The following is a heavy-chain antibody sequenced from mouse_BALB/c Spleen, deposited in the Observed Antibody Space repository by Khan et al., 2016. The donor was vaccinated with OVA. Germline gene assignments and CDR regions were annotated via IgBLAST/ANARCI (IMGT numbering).Heavy chain of an antibody. CDR3: ARGRWSGGFAY. Sequence: EVQLVESGGGLVQPGGSLRLSCATSGFTFTDYYMSWVRQPPGKALEWLGFIRNKANGYTTEYSASVKGRFTISRDNSQSILYLHMNTLRAEDSATYYCARGRWSGGFAYWGQGTLVTVSA. J-gene: IGHJ3*01. CDR2: IRNKANGYTT. CDR1: GFTFTDYY. V-gene: IGHV7-3*02. D-gene: IGHD2-3*01.